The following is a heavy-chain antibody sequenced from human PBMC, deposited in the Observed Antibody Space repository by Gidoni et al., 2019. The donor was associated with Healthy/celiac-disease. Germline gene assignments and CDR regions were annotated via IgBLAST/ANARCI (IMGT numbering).Heavy chain of an antibody. J-gene: IGHJ4*02. CDR2: ISAYNGNT. Sequence: QVQLVQSGAAVQKPGASVKVSCKASVYTFTSYVIPWVRPAPGQGLEWMGWISAYNGNTNDAQKLQGRVTMTKDTSTSTAYMERRSLRSDDTAVYYCARDGYDYVWGSYRSPAPFDYWGQGTLVTVSS. V-gene: IGHV1-18*01. D-gene: IGHD3-16*02. CDR3: ARDGYDYVWGSYRSPAPFDY. CDR1: VYTFTSYV.